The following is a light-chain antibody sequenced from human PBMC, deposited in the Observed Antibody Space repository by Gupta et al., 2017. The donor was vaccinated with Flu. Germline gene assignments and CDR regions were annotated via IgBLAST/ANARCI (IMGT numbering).Light chain of an antibody. CDR2: STS. CDR1: TGTVTSDYY. V-gene: IGLV7-43*01. Sequence: QTVVTQEPSLTVSPGGTVTLTCASSTGTVTSDYYPSWFQQKPGQAPRALIYSTSNKQSWTPARFSGSLLGGKAALTLSGVQPEDEAEYYCLLYFGGTHVFGGGTRLTV. CDR3: LLYFGGTHV. J-gene: IGLJ3*02.